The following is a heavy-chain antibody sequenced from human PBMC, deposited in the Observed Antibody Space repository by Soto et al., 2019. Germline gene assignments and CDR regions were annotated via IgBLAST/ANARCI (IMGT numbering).Heavy chain of an antibody. Sequence: GGSLRLSCAASGFTFSSYGMHWVRQAPGKGLEWVAVIWYDGSNKYYADSVKGRFTISRDNSKNTLYLQMNSLRAEDTAVYYCARDLSITMVRGAIDYWGQGTLVTVSS. J-gene: IGHJ4*02. V-gene: IGHV3-33*01. CDR3: ARDLSITMVRGAIDY. CDR2: IWYDGSNK. CDR1: GFTFSSYG. D-gene: IGHD3-10*01.